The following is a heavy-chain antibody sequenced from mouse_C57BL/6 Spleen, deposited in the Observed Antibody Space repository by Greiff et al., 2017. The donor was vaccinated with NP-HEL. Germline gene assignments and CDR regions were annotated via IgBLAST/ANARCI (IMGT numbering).Heavy chain of an antibody. J-gene: IGHJ3*01. Sequence: EVQRVESGGGLVKPGGSLKLSCAASGFTFSSYAMSWVRQTPEKRLEWVATISDGGSYTYYPDNVKGRFTISRDNAKNNLYLQMSHLKSEDTAMYYCARWGWDEAYWGQGTLVTVSA. CDR1: GFTFSSYA. V-gene: IGHV5-4*01. D-gene: IGHD4-1*01. CDR2: ISDGGSYT. CDR3: ARWGWDEAY.